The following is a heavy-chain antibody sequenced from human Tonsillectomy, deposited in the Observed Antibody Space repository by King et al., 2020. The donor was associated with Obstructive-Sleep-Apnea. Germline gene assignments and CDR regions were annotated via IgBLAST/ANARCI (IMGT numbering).Heavy chain of an antibody. CDR3: ARDQGGGGYSGLFDL. D-gene: IGHD5-12*01. J-gene: IGHJ2*01. V-gene: IGHV4-30-4*01. CDR2: IYYSGST. Sequence: VQLQGSGPGLVKPSQTLSLTCTVSGGSISSGDYYWSWIRQPPGKGLEWIGYIYYSGSTYYNPSLKSRVTISVDTSKNQFSLKLSSVTAADTAVYYCARDQGGGGYSGLFDLWGRGTLVTVSS. CDR1: GGSISSGDYY.